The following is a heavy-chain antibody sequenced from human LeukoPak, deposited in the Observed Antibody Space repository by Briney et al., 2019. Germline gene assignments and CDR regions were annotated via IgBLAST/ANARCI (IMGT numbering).Heavy chain of an antibody. CDR2: TYYWSKWYN. Sequence: SQTLSLTCAISGDSVSSNSAVWNWIRQSPSRGLEWLGRTYYWSKWYNDYAVSVKSRITINPDTSKNQFSLQLNSVTPEDTAVYYCARMTYYYDSSGYYFNGYWGQGTLVTVSS. D-gene: IGHD3-22*01. J-gene: IGHJ4*02. CDR3: ARMTYYYDSSGYYFNGY. V-gene: IGHV6-1*01. CDR1: GDSVSSNSAV.